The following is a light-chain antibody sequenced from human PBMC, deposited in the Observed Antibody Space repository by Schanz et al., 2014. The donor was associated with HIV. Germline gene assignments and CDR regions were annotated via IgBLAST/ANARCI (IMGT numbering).Light chain of an antibody. V-gene: IGKV1-9*01. J-gene: IGKJ4*01. CDR2: LVA. CDR3: QQLHSYPLT. CDR1: QDIASY. Sequence: DIQMTQSPSSLSASVGDRVTLTCRASQDIASYLAWYQQKPGEAPNLLIYLVATLQSGVPSRFSGGGSASGTDFTLTISGLQPEDSAIYYCQQLHSYPLTFGGGTKVEIK.